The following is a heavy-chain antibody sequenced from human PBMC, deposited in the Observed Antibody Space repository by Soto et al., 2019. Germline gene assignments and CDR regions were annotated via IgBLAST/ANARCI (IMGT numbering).Heavy chain of an antibody. Sequence: SETLSLTCAVSGGSISSSNWWSWVRQPPGEGLEWIGEIYHSGSTNYNPSLKSRVTISVDKSKNQFSLKLSSVTAADTAVYYCARAKAPLYSSSWYWFDPWGQGTLVTVSS. D-gene: IGHD6-13*01. J-gene: IGHJ5*02. V-gene: IGHV4-4*02. CDR1: GGSISSSNW. CDR2: IYHSGST. CDR3: ARAKAPLYSSSWYWFDP.